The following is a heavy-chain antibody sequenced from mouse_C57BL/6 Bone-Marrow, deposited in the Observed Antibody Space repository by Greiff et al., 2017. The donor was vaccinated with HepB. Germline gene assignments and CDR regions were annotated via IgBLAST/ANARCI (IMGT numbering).Heavy chain of an antibody. J-gene: IGHJ4*01. CDR1: GYSFTGYY. CDR3: ARSDPYYGYDQGVYYAMDY. V-gene: IGHV1-42*01. D-gene: IGHD2-9*01. Sequence: EVQLQQSGPELVKPGASVKISCKASGYSFTGYYMNWVKQSPEKSLEWIGEINPSTGGTTYNQKFKAKATLTVDKSSSTAYMQLKSLTSEDSAVYYCARSDPYYGYDQGVYYAMDYWGQGTSVTVSS. CDR2: INPSTGGT.